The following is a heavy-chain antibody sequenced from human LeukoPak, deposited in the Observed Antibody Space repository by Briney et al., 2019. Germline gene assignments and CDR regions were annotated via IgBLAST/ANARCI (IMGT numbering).Heavy chain of an antibody. Sequence: SETLSLTCTVSGGSISSSSYYWGWIRQPPGKGLGWIGSIYYSGSTYYNPALKSRVTISVDTSKNQFSLKLSSVTAADTAVYYCARDQLGGGSHFDYWGQGTLVTVSS. J-gene: IGHJ4*02. CDR1: GGSISSSSYY. CDR2: IYYSGST. V-gene: IGHV4-39*07. CDR3: ARDQLGGGSHFDY. D-gene: IGHD6-13*01.